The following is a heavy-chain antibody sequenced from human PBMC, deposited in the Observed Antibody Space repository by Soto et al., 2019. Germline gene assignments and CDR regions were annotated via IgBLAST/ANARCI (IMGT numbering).Heavy chain of an antibody. D-gene: IGHD3-3*01. Sequence: GGSLRLSCAASGFTFSSYSMNWVRQAPGKGLEWVSSISSSSSYIYYADSVKGRFTISRDNAKNSLYLQMNSLRAEDTAVYYCARGTYYDFWSGYFPPMNYYYYYGMDVWGQGATVTSP. CDR3: ARGTYYDFWSGYFPPMNYYYYYGMDV. V-gene: IGHV3-21*01. J-gene: IGHJ6*02. CDR1: GFTFSSYS. CDR2: ISSSSSYI.